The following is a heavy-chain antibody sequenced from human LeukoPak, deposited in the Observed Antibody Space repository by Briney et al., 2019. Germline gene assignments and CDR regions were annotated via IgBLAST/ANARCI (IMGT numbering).Heavy chain of an antibody. CDR3: ARVATTYCSGGSCSWVI. D-gene: IGHD2-15*01. CDR1: GGTFSSYA. Sequence: ASVKVSCKASGGTFSSYAISWVRQAPGQGLEWMGGIIPIFGTANYAQKFQGRVTITADESTSTAYMELISLRSEDTAVYYCARVATTYCSGGSCSWVIWGQGTMVTVSS. V-gene: IGHV1-69*13. J-gene: IGHJ3*02. CDR2: IIPIFGTA.